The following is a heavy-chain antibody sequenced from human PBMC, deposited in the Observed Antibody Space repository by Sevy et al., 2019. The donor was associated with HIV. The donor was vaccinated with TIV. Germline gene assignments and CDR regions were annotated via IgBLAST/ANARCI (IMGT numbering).Heavy chain of an antibody. CDR3: AKDSGYTINWYPGF. J-gene: IGHJ4*02. CDR1: GLTFDTYG. V-gene: IGHV3-30*18. CDR2: TSSDGNTK. Sequence: GGSLRLSCAASGLTFDTYGMHWVRRTPGKGLEWVADTSSDGNTKYYGDSVKGRFTVSRDNSKSKLYLQMNSLRTEDTAIYFCAKDSGYTINWYPGFWGQGTLVTVSS. D-gene: IGHD6-13*01.